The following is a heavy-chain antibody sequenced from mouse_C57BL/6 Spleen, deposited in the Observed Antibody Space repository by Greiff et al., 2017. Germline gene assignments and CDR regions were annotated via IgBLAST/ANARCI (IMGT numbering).Heavy chain of an antibody. CDR1: GYTFTSYW. CDR3: ARSHYDGAGAMDY. J-gene: IGHJ4*01. CDR2: IYPGSGST. V-gene: IGHV1-55*01. Sequence: QVQLQQPGAELVKPGASVKMSCKASGYTFTSYWITWVKQRPGQGLEWIGDIYPGSGSTNYNEKFKSKATLTVDTASSTAYMQLRSLTSEDSAVYYCARSHYDGAGAMDYWGQGTSVTVSS. D-gene: IGHD1-2*01.